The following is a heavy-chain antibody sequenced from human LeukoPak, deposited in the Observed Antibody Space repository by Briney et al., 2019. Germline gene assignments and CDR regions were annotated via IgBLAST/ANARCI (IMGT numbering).Heavy chain of an antibody. CDR2: ISYDGSNK. D-gene: IGHD6-19*01. CDR3: AREEAVAALDY. CDR1: GFTFSSYA. V-gene: IGHV3-30*04. J-gene: IGHJ4*02. Sequence: GGSLRLSCAASGFTFSSYAMHWVHQAPGKGLEWVAVISYDGSNKYYADSVKGRFTISRDNSKNTLYLQMNSLRAEDTAVYYCAREEAVAALDYWGQGTLVTVSS.